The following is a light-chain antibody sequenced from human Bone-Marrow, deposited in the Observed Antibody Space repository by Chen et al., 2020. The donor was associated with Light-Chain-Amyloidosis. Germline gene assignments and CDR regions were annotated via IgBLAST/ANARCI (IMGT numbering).Light chain of an antibody. CDR1: VSDIGGYDY. J-gene: IGLJ2*01. CDR3: SSYAGNNHVV. CDR2: EVT. Sequence: QSALTQPPSASGSPGQSVTIACSGTVSDIGGYDYVSWYHQQPGRAPKLIIYEVTKRPSGVPRRFSAAKSGSTASLTVSGLQAEYEGDYYCSSYAGNNHVVFGGGTKLTV. V-gene: IGLV2-8*01.